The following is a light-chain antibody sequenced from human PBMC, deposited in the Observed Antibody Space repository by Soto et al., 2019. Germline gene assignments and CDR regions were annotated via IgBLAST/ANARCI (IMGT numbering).Light chain of an antibody. J-gene: IGKJ3*01. CDR1: QSISRC. V-gene: IGKV1-5*01. CDR3: EMYNSYAFLS. Sequence: DIQMTQSPSTLSASVGDRVTITCRASQSISRCLAWYQQKPGKAPKLLIYDASSLESGVPSRLSGSGSGTEFPITISSLQPDDFETYYCEMYNSYAFLSCGPGNKVDI. CDR2: DAS.